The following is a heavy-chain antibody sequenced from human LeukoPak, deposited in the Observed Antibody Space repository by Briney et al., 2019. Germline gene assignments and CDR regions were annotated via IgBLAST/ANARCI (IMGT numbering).Heavy chain of an antibody. Sequence: GGSLRLSCAASGFTFSDYYMSWIRQAPGKGLEWVSYISSSGSTIYYADSVKGRFTISRDNAKNSLYLQMSSLRAEDTAVYYCARDVQEVCYDYWGQGTLVTVSS. V-gene: IGHV3-11*04. CDR2: ISSSGSTI. J-gene: IGHJ4*02. CDR1: GFTFSDYY. CDR3: ARDVQEVCYDY. D-gene: IGHD2-8*02.